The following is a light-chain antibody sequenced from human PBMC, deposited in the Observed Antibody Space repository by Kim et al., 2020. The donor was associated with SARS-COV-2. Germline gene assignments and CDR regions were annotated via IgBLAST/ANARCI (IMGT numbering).Light chain of an antibody. CDR3: QKYDSAAFT. CDR2: AAS. Sequence: DFQMTQSPSSLSASVGDRVTITCRASQGISNYLGWYQQKAGKVPKLLIYAASTLQSGVPSRFSGSGSGTDFTLTISSLQPEDVATYYCQKYDSAAFTFGEGTKVDIK. J-gene: IGKJ4*01. CDR1: QGISNY. V-gene: IGKV1-27*01.